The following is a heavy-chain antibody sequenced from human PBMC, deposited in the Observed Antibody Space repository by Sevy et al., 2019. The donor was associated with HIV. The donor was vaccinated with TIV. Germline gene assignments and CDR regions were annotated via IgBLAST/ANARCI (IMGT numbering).Heavy chain of an antibody. CDR3: AREIPDYVSGYYSVDAFDI. D-gene: IGHD3-22*01. J-gene: IGHJ3*02. CDR2: IISKFGTT. V-gene: IGHV1-69*13. CDR1: GGSFSNFP. Sequence: ASVKASCKASGGSFSNFPVSWVRQAPGQGLEWMGMIISKFGTTDYAQKFQGRVTITADESTTTAYMELTSLRSEDTAVYYCAREIPDYVSGYYSVDAFDIWGQGTKVTVSS.